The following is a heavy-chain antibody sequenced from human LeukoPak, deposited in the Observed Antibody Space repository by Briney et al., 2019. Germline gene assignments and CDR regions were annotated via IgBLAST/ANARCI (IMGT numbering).Heavy chain of an antibody. D-gene: IGHD6-13*01. CDR1: GGSITSYY. J-gene: IGHJ6*02. V-gene: IGHV4-59*01. Sequence: SGTLSLTCTVSGGSITSYYLSWIRQPPGEGREWVWYIYDSGRTNYSPSRKSQVAISVDTSKNQFSLKLSSVTAADTAVYYCARDSEQQLGLNYYYGMDVWGQGTTVTVSS. CDR2: IYDSGRT. CDR3: ARDSEQQLGLNYYYGMDV.